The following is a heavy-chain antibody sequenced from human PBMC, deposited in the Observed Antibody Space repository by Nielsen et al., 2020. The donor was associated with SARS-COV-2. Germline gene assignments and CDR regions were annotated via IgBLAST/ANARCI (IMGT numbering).Heavy chain of an antibody. Sequence: GESLKISCAASGFTFTSYAMTWVRQAPAKGLEWVSGIRGSGDKTYYADSVKGRFTIARDNSKNTLYLQMNSLKTDDSAKYYCARRMGSGSYQAYGLDVWGLGTTVTVFS. CDR3: ARRMGSGSYQAYGLDV. V-gene: IGHV3-23*01. J-gene: IGHJ6*02. CDR2: IRGSGDKT. D-gene: IGHD3-10*01. CDR1: GFTFTSYA.